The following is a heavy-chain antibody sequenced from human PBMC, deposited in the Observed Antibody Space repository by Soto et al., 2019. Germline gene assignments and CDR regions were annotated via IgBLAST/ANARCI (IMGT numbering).Heavy chain of an antibody. Sequence: PSETLSLTCAVSGGSISSVNWWSWVRQPPGKGLEWIGYIYYSGSTKYNPSLKSRVTISIDRSKNQFSLKLSSVTAADTAVYYCARVPDYWGQGILVTVSS. CDR2: IYYSGST. J-gene: IGHJ4*02. D-gene: IGHD2-2*01. CDR3: ARVPDY. CDR1: GGSISSVNW. V-gene: IGHV4-4*02.